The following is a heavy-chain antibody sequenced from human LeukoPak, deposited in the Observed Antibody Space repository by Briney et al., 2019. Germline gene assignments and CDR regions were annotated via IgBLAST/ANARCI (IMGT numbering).Heavy chain of an antibody. CDR2: IIPIFGTA. CDR1: GGTFSSYA. V-gene: IGHV1-69*05. D-gene: IGHD1-20*01. J-gene: IGHJ4*02. CDR3: ARVGSITGSFGG. Sequence: GASVTVSCKASGGTFSSYAISWVRQAPGQGLEWMGGIIPIFGTANYAQKFQGRVTITTDESTSTAYMELSSLRSEDTAVYYCARVGSITGSFGGWGQGTLVTVSS.